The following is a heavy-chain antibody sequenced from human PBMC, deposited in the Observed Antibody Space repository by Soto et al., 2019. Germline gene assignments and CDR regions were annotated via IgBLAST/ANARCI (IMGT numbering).Heavy chain of an antibody. CDR3: ARWRGTYYYGMDV. J-gene: IGHJ6*02. D-gene: IGHD1-1*01. V-gene: IGHV3-13*01. CDR1: GFTFSSYD. Sequence: GGSLRLSCAASGFTFSSYDMHWVRQATGKGLEWVSAIGTAGDTYYPGSVKGRFTISRENAKNSLYLQMNSLRAGDTAVYYCARWRGTYYYGMDVWGQGTTVTV. CDR2: IGTAGDT.